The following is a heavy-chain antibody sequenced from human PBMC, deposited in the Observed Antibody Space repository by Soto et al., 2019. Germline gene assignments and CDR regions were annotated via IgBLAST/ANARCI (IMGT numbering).Heavy chain of an antibody. V-gene: IGHV3-9*01. Sequence: EMQLVESGGGLVQPDRSLRLSCVASGFTLDDYAMHWVRQVPGKGLEWVSGISWNSGNIVYEDSVKGRFTVSRDNAKNSLYLQMSSLKTEDTAWYYCARGQSVGSRWFVLDFWGQGILVTVSS. CDR2: ISWNSGNI. J-gene: IGHJ4*02. CDR3: ARGQSVGSRWFVLDF. D-gene: IGHD6-13*01. CDR1: GFTLDDYA.